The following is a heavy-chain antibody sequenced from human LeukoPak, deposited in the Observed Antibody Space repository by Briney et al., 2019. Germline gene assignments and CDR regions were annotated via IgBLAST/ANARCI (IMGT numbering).Heavy chain of an antibody. V-gene: IGHV1-46*03. J-gene: IGHJ4*02. Sequence: ASVKVSCKASGYTFTSYYMHWLRQAPRQGLEWMGIINPSGGSTSYAQKFQGRVTMTRDTSTSTVYMELSSLRSEDTAVYYCASAGYDGAFDYWGQGTLVTVSS. CDR2: INPSGGST. CDR1: GYTFTSYY. CDR3: ASAGYDGAFDY. D-gene: IGHD5-12*01.